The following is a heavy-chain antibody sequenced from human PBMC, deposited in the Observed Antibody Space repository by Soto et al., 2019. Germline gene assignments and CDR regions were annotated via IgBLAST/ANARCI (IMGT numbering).Heavy chain of an antibody. Sequence: GASVKVSCKASGYTFTSYGISWVRQAPGQGLEWMGWISAYNGNTNYAQKLQGRVTMTTDTSTSTAYMELNSLRAEDTAVYYCAKDKGETGSHFDYWGQGTLVTVSS. CDR1: GYTFTSYG. J-gene: IGHJ4*02. CDR3: AKDKGETGSHFDY. D-gene: IGHD1-1*01. CDR2: ISAYNGNT. V-gene: IGHV1-18*04.